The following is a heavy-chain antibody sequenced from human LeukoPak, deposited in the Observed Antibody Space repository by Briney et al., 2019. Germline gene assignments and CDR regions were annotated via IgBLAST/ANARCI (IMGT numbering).Heavy chain of an antibody. Sequence: SVKVSCKASGGTFSSYAISWVRQAPGQGLEWMGGIIPIFGTANYAQKFQGRVTITADESTSTAYMELSSLRSEDTAVYYCARDRGYYDSSGLLFDYWGQGTLVTVSS. CDR2: IIPIFGTA. D-gene: IGHD3-22*01. J-gene: IGHJ4*02. CDR3: ARDRGYYDSSGLLFDY. V-gene: IGHV1-69*01. CDR1: GGTFSSYA.